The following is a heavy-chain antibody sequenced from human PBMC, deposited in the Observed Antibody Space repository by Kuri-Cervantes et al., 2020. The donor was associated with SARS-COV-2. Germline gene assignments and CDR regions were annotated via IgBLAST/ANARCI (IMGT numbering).Heavy chain of an antibody. CDR3: VKSLRFLEWLPLDY. CDR2: INNDGYYT. V-gene: IGHV3-64D*08. D-gene: IGHD3-3*01. J-gene: IGHJ4*02. Sequence: GGSLRLSCSASGLTFSHYVMHWVRQAPGKGLEYVSAINNDGYYTYYTDSVKGRFIISRDNSKNTLYLQMSSLGAEDTAVYYCVKSLRFLEWLPLDYWGQGTLVTVSS. CDR1: GLTFSHYV.